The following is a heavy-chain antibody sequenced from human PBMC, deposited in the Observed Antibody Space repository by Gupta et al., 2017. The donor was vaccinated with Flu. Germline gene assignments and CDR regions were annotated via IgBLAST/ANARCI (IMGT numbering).Heavy chain of an antibody. CDR1: GFTFSSYA. J-gene: IGHJ4*02. Sequence: EVQLLESGGGLVQPGGSLRLSCTASGFTFSSYAMSWGRQSPGKGLEWVSAIRGSGGSTYYADSVKGRFTISRDNSKNTLYLQMNSLRAEDTAVYYCAKLRDRLFDYWGQGTLVTVSS. V-gene: IGHV3-23*01. CDR3: AKLRDRLFDY. CDR2: IRGSGGST.